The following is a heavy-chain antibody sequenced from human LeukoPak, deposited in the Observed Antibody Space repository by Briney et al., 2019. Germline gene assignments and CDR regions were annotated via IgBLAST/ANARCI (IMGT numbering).Heavy chain of an antibody. CDR2: IYYNGNT. D-gene: IGHD4-11*01. CDR3: ARIQYNGGESFDS. V-gene: IGHV4-59*01. Sequence: SETLSLTCSVSGGSINNYYWSWIRQPPGKILEWIGYIYYNGNTDYNPSLRSRVTMSVDTSKNQFFLNLRSVTAADTAVYYCARIQYNGGESFDSWGQGALVTVSS. J-gene: IGHJ4*02. CDR1: GGSINNYY.